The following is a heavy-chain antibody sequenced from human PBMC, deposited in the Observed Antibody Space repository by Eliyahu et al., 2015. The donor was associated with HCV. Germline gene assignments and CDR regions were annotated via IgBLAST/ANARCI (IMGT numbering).Heavy chain of an antibody. CDR2: IKSKTDGGTT. J-gene: IGHJ4*02. V-gene: IGHV3-15*01. CDR1: GFTFSNAW. Sequence: EVQLVESGGGLVKPGGSLRLSCAASGFTFSNAWXSWVXQAPGKGVEGVGRIKSKTDGGTTDYAAPVKGRFTISRDDSKNTLYLQMNSLKTEDTAVYYCTTELLWFGESYGPGEYYFDYWGQGTLVTVSS. D-gene: IGHD3-10*01. CDR3: TTELLWFGESYGPGEYYFDY.